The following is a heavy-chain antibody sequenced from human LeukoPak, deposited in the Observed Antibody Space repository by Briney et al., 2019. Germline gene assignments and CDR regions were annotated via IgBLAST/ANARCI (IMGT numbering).Heavy chain of an antibody. Sequence: SETLSLTCTVSGVSISSYYWSWIRQPAGKGLEWIGRIYTSGSTNYNPSLKSRVTMSVDTSKNQFSLKLSSVTAADTAVYYCARGEMATIEDAFDIWGQGTMVTVSS. CDR3: ARGEMATIEDAFDI. V-gene: IGHV4-4*07. CDR2: IYTSGST. D-gene: IGHD5-24*01. CDR1: GVSISSYY. J-gene: IGHJ3*02.